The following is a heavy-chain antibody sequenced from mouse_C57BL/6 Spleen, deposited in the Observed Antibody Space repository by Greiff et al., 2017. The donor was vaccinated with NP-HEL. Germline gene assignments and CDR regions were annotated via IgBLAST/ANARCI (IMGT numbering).Heavy chain of an antibody. Sequence: VQLQQSGPVLVKPGASVKMSCKASGYTFTDYYMNWVKQSHGKSLEWIGVINPYNGGTSYNQKFKGKATLTVDKSSSTAYMELNSLTSEDSAVYYCARRSYYGSSSYFDYWGQGTTLTVSS. CDR2: INPYNGGT. D-gene: IGHD1-1*01. V-gene: IGHV1-19*01. J-gene: IGHJ2*01. CDR3: ARRSYYGSSSYFDY. CDR1: GYTFTDYY.